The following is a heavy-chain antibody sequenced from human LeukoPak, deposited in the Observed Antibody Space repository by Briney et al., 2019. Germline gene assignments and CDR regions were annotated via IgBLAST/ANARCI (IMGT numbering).Heavy chain of an antibody. D-gene: IGHD5-18*01. V-gene: IGHV1-69*01. CDR1: GGTFSSYA. Sequence: SVKVSCKASGGTFSSYAISWVRQAPGQGLEWMGGIIPIFGTANYAQKFQGRVTITADESTSTAYMELSSLRSEDTAVHYCAREIYVDTAMVIDYWGQGTLVTVSS. CDR3: AREIYVDTAMVIDY. CDR2: IIPIFGTA. J-gene: IGHJ4*02.